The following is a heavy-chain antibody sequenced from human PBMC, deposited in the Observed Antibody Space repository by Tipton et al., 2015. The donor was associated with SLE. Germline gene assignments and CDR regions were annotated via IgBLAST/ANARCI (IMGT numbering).Heavy chain of an antibody. D-gene: IGHD2-21*01. J-gene: IGHJ4*02. Sequence: SLRLSCTASGFTFGDYAMSWVRQAPGKGLEWVGFIRSKAYGGTTEYAASVKGRFTISRDDSKSIAYLQTNSPKTEDTAVYYCTRVRDIVVVIAIGYFDYWGQGTLVTVSS. CDR1: GFTFGDYA. V-gene: IGHV3-49*04. CDR3: TRVRDIVVVIAIGYFDY. CDR2: IRSKAYGGTT.